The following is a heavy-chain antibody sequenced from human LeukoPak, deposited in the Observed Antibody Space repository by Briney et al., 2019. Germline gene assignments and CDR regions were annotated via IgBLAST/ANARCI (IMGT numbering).Heavy chain of an antibody. CDR3: AKDLTPYYFYGSGTFNY. Sequence: GGSLRLSCVASGFTFSDYGMHWVRQAPGQGLEWVALIRYEGSKQYYADSVKGRFTISRDNSKNTVFLHINSLRPEDTAAYYCAKDLTPYYFYGSGTFNYWGQGTLVTVSS. CDR1: GFTFSDYG. V-gene: IGHV3-30*02. J-gene: IGHJ4*02. D-gene: IGHD3-10*01. CDR2: IRYEGSKQ.